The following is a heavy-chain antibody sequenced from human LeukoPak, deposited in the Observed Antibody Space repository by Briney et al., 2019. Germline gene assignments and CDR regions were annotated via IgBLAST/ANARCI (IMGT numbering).Heavy chain of an antibody. Sequence: GGTLRLSCAASGFTFSSYGMSWVRQAPGKGLEWVSSISISSNYIYYADSVKGRFTISRDNSKNTLYLQMNSLRADDTAVYYCAKDISETVGASDYWGQGTLVTVSS. V-gene: IGHV3-23*01. D-gene: IGHD1-26*01. CDR1: GFTFSSYG. J-gene: IGHJ4*02. CDR3: AKDISETVGASDY. CDR2: ISISSNYI.